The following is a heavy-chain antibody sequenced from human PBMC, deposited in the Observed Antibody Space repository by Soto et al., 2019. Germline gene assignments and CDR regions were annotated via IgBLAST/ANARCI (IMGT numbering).Heavy chain of an antibody. CDR3: TRAGSYRSDY. Sequence: EVQLVQSGGGLIHPGGSLRLSCAASGFTFSTYEMNWVRQAPGKGLEWVSRINTDGTSTSYADSLKGRFTISRDNAKNTLYLQMNSLRAEDTAVYYCTRAGSYRSDYWGQGTLVTVSS. D-gene: IGHD3-10*01. J-gene: IGHJ4*02. CDR2: INTDGTST. V-gene: IGHV3-74*02. CDR1: GFTFSTYE.